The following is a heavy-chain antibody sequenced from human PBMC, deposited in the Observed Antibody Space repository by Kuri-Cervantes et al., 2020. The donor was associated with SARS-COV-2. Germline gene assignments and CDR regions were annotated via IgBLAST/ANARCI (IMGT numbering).Heavy chain of an antibody. CDR2: ISGDGSST. CDR3: AGFPEWELLPFDI. CDR1: GFTFISYY. J-gene: IGHJ3*02. D-gene: IGHD1-26*01. Sequence: GGSLRLSCAASGFTFISYYMHWVRQAPGKGLAWVSRISGDGSSTRYADSVKGRFTISRGNAKNTLYLQMNSLRAEDTAVYYCAGFPEWELLPFDIWGQGTMVTVSS. V-gene: IGHV3-74*01.